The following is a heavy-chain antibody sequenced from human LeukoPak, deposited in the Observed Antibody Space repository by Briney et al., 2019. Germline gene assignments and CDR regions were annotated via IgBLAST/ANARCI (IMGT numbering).Heavy chain of an antibody. D-gene: IGHD3-3*01. CDR3: ARGVLRFLEWSSAYGMNV. CDR1: GLTFSSHW. Sequence: GGSLRLSCAASGLTFSSHWMHWVRQAPGKGLVWVSRITNDGSSTTYADSVKGRFTISRDNAKNTLYLQMNSLRAEDTAVYYCARGVLRFLEWSSAYGMNVWGQGTTVTVSS. V-gene: IGHV3-74*01. J-gene: IGHJ6*02. CDR2: ITNDGSST.